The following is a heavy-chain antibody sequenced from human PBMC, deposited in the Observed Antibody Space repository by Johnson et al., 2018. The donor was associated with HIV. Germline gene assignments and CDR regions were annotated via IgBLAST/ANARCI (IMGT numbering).Heavy chain of an antibody. Sequence: VQLVESGGGLVQPGGSLRLSCAASGFTFSSYDMHWVRQATGKGLEWVSSIGTAGDTYYPGSVKGRFTISRENAKNSLYLQMNSLRAEDTAVYYCARSEVRYFDWSYQRGAFDIWGQGTMVTVSS. V-gene: IGHV3-13*01. CDR2: IGTAGDT. CDR1: GFTFSSYD. J-gene: IGHJ3*02. D-gene: IGHD3-9*01. CDR3: ARSEVRYFDWSYQRGAFDI.